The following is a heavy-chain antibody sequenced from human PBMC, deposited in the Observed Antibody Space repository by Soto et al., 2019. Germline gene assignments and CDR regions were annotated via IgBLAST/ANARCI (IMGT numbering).Heavy chain of an antibody. CDR3: AREDFDIKNCSSTSCYEQSGYYYMDV. V-gene: IGHV3-7*01. Sequence: GGSLRLSCAASGFTFSSYWMSWVRQAPGKGLEWVANIKQDGSEKYYVDSVKGRFTISRDNAKNSLYLQMNSLRAEDTAVYYCAREDFDIKNCSSTSCYEQSGYYYMDVWGKGTTVTVSS. CDR2: IKQDGSEK. CDR1: GFTFSSYW. J-gene: IGHJ6*03. D-gene: IGHD2-2*01.